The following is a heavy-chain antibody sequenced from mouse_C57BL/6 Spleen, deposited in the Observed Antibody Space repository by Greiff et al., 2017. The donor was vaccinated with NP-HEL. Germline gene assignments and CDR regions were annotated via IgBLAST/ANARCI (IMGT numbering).Heavy chain of an antibody. CDR1: GFSLTSYA. V-gene: IGHV2-9-1*01. CDR3: ARNQYGLGYAMDD. CDR2: IWTGGGT. Sequence: VQVVESGPGLVAPSQSLSITCTVSGFSLTSYAISWVRQPPGKGLEWLGVIWTGGGTNYNSALKSRLSISKDNSKSQVFLKMNSLQTDDTARYYCARNQYGLGYAMDDGGKGTSATVSS. J-gene: IGHJ4*01. D-gene: IGHD1-1*01.